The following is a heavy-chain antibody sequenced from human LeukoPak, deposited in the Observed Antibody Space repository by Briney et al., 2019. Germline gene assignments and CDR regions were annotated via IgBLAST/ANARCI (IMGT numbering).Heavy chain of an antibody. CDR2: FDPEDGET. V-gene: IGHV1-24*01. J-gene: IGHJ6*02. CDR3: ATDRGTTVVSKYYYYYGMDV. CDR1: GYTLTELS. D-gene: IGHD4-23*01. Sequence: EASVKVSCKVSGYTLTELSMHWVRQAPGKGLEWMGGFDPEDGETIYAQKFQGRVTMTEDTSTDTAYVELSSLRSEDTAVYYCATDRGTTVVSKYYYYYGMDVWGQGTTVTVSS.